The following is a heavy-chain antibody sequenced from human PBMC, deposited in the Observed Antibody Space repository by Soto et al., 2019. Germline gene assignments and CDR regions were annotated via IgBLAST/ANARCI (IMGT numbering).Heavy chain of an antibody. CDR2: ISSSSSYI. J-gene: IGHJ5*02. D-gene: IGHD2-8*01. CDR1: GFTFSSYS. CDR3: ARGIPSWQWPRNWFDP. Sequence: GGSLRLSCAASGFTFSSYSMNWVRQAPGKGLEWVSSISSSSSYIYYADSVKGRFTISRDNAKNSLYLQMNSLRAEDTVVYYCARGIPSWQWPRNWFDPWGQGTLVTVSS. V-gene: IGHV3-21*01.